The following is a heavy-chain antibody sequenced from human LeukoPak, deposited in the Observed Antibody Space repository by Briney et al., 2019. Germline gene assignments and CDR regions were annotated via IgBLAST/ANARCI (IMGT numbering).Heavy chain of an antibody. CDR2: ISYDGSNK. Sequence: GGSLRLSCAASGFTFSSYGMHWVRQAPGKGLEWVAVISYDGSNKYYADSVKGRFTISRDNSKNTLYLQMNSLRAEDTAVYYCAKDGHYYDSSGYYYPDYWGQGTLVTVSS. CDR3: AKDGHYYDSSGYYYPDY. D-gene: IGHD3-22*01. CDR1: GFTFSSYG. J-gene: IGHJ4*02. V-gene: IGHV3-30*18.